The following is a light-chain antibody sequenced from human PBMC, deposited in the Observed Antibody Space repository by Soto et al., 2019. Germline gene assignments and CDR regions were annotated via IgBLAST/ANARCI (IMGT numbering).Light chain of an antibody. V-gene: IGKV3-20*01. J-gene: IGKJ1*01. CDR1: QSVSSSY. Sequence: EIVLTQSPGTLSLSPGERATLSCRASQSVSSSYLAWYQQKPGQAPRLLIYGASSRATGIPDRFSGSGSETDFTLTISRLEPEDFAVYYCQQYGSSSWTLAKGPRWKSN. CDR3: QQYGSSSWT. CDR2: GAS.